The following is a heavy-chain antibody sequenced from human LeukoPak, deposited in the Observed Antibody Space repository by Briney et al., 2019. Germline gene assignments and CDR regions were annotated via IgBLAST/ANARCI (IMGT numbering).Heavy chain of an antibody. CDR2: IRADGGEI. J-gene: IGHJ4*02. Sequence: GGSLRLSCEAPGFSFSTSWMTWVRQAPGKGLEWVANIRADGGEIYYVDSVKGRFAISRDNAKNSLYLQMDSLRVEDTAVYYCARDANDWNDFDYWGQGTLVTVSS. D-gene: IGHD1-1*01. CDR3: ARDANDWNDFDY. CDR1: GFSFSTSW. V-gene: IGHV3-7*01.